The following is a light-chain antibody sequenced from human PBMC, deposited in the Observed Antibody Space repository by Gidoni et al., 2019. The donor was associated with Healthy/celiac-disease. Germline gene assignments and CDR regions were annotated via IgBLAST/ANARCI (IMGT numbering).Light chain of an antibody. CDR2: GAS. CDR1: QSVSSIY. CDR3: QQYGSSPWT. V-gene: IGKV3-20*01. J-gene: IGKJ1*01. Sequence: VLAQSPGTLSLSPGERATLSCRASQSVSSIYLAWYQQKPGQAPRLLIFGASSRATGIPYRFSGSGSGTDFTLTISRLEPEDFAVYYCQQYGSSPWTFGQGTKVEIK.